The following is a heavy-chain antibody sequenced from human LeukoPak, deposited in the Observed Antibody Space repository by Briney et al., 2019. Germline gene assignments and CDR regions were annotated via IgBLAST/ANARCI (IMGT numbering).Heavy chain of an antibody. CDR3: ARGVVIAPQTFDY. J-gene: IGHJ4*02. CDR2: IFHTGST. CDR1: GYSISSGYY. D-gene: IGHD2-21*01. V-gene: IGHV4-38-2*02. Sequence: SETLSLTCTVSGYSISSGYYWAWIRQPPGKGLEWIGTIFHTGSTYHNPSLKSRVTISVDTSKNQLSLKLNSVTAADTAVYYCARGVVIAPQTFDYWGQGTLVTVSS.